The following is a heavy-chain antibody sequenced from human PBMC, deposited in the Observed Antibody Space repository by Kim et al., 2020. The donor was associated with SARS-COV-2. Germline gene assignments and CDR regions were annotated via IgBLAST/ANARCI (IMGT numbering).Heavy chain of an antibody. V-gene: IGHV3-9*01. CDR3: AKDTGSSGWPFNWFDP. J-gene: IGHJ5*02. Sequence: GGSLRLSCAASGFTFDDYAMHWVRQAPGKGLEWVSGISWNSGSIGYADSVKGRFTISRDNAKNSLYLQMNSLRAEDTALYYCAKDTGSSGWPFNWFDPWG. CDR1: GFTFDDYA. CDR2: ISWNSGSI. D-gene: IGHD6-19*01.